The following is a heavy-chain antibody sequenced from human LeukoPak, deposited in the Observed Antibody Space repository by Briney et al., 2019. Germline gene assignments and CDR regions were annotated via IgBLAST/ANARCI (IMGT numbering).Heavy chain of an antibody. J-gene: IGHJ4*02. CDR3: VRDVIHSYFDI. CDR1: GFTFRSHS. D-gene: IGHD2-21*01. V-gene: IGHV3-21*01. Sequence: GGSLRLSCAASGFTFRSHSLDWVRQAPRKGLEWVSSITGSGSIQYADSVKGRFTISRDNAKNSLYLQMNSLRAEDTAVYYCVRDVIHSYFDIWGQGILVTVSS. CDR2: ITGSGSI.